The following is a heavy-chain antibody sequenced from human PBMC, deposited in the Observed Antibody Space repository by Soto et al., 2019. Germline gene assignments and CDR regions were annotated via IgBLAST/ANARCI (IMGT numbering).Heavy chain of an antibody. CDR3: AKDGYCTATSCFAGGEFDY. CDR1: GFTFSNYA. V-gene: IGHV3-23*01. Sequence: EVQLSESGGGLVQPGGSLRLSCAASGFTFSNYAMSWVRQAPGKGLEWISAISGSGDYTYYEDSVKGRFTVSRDNSKSTLYLKMNNLRAEDSATYYGAKDGYCTATSCFAGGEFDYWGQGTQATVSS. J-gene: IGHJ4*02. CDR2: ISGSGDYT. D-gene: IGHD2-2*01.